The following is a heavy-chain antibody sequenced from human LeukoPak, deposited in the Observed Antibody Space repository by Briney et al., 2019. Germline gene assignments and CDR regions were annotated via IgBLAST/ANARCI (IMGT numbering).Heavy chain of an antibody. D-gene: IGHD3-3*01. CDR2: INHSGST. V-gene: IGHV4-34*01. J-gene: IGHJ4*02. CDR1: GGSFSGYY. CDR3: AGGTIFGVVFY. Sequence: SETLSLTCAVYGGSFSGYYWSWIRQPPGKGLEWIGEINHSGSTNYNPSLKSRVTISVDTSKNQFSLKLSSVTAADTAVYYCAGGTIFGVVFYWGQGTLVTVSS.